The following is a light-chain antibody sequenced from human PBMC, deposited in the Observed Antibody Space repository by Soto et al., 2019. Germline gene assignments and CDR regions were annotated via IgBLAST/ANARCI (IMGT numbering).Light chain of an antibody. CDR1: SSNIGSNY. Sequence: QSVLTQPPSASGTPGQRVTISCSGSSSNIGSNYVYWYQQLPGTAPNLLIYRNNQRPSGVPDRFSGPNSGTSSSLAISGLRSEDEADYYCAAWDDSLSGYAVFGGGTQLTVL. CDR3: AAWDDSLSGYAV. J-gene: IGLJ7*01. V-gene: IGLV1-47*01. CDR2: RNN.